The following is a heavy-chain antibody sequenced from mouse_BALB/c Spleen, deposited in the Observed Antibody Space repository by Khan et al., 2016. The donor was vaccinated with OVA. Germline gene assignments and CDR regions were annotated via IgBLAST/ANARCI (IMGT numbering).Heavy chain of an antibody. V-gene: IGHV1-63*02. D-gene: IGHD3-1*01. CDR3: ARWATWYFDV. J-gene: IGHJ1*01. Sequence: VQLQQSGGEVVRPGTSVKISSKASGYTFTNYWLGWVRQRPGHGLEWIGDIYPGGYFTNYNEKFKDKATLTVDTSSTTANMQLSSLTSEDSAVYFCARWATWYFDVWGAGTTVTVSS. CDR1: GYTFTNYW. CDR2: IYPGGYFT.